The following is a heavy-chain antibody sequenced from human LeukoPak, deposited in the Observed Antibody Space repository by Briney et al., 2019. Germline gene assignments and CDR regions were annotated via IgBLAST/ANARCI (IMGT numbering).Heavy chain of an antibody. CDR3: ARDLDSSGYYYYYYGMDV. J-gene: IGHJ6*02. V-gene: IGHV3-7*01. CDR2: IKQDGSEK. D-gene: IGHD3-22*01. Sequence: GGSLRLSCAATGLTSSRFWMHWVRQAPGKGLEWVANIKQDGSEKYYVDSVKGRFTISRDNAKNSLYLQMNSLRAEDTAVYYCARDLDSSGYYYYYYGMDVWGQGTTVTVSS. CDR1: GLTSSRFW.